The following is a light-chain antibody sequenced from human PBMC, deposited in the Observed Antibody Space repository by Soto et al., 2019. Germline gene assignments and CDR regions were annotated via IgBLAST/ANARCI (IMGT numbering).Light chain of an antibody. CDR1: QSISRY. CDR3: QQSYGTPIT. V-gene: IGKV1-39*01. J-gene: IGKJ5*01. Sequence: DIQMTQSPSSLSASVGDRVTITCRAGQSISRYLNWYQQKPGKAPNLLIYVASSLQSEVPSRFSGSGSGTDFTLTITSPQPEDFATYYCQQSYGTPITFGQGTRLEIK. CDR2: VAS.